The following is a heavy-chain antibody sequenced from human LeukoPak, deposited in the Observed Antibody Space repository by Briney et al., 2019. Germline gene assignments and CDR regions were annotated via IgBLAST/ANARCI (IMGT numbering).Heavy chain of an antibody. J-gene: IGHJ4*02. Sequence: SETLFLTCGVSGVSITSGNWWSWVRQPPGKGLEWIGEIYHSGSINYNPSLKSRVTISVDKSKNQFSLKLNSVTAADTAVYYCWHSGYESGLDYWGQGTLVTVSS. CDR3: WHSGYESGLDY. D-gene: IGHD5-12*01. CDR2: IYHSGSI. CDR1: GVSITSGNW. V-gene: IGHV4-4*02.